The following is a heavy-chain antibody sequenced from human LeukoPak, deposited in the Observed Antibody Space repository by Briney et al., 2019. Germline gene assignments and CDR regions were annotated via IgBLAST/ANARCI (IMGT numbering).Heavy chain of an antibody. Sequence: PGRSLRLSCAASEFTFSSYGMHWVSHAAGKGLEWVAVTWFDGSNKYYADSVKGRFTISRDNSRNTLYLQMNSLRAEDTAVYYCARHLAGSYKGGFDYWGQGTLVTVSS. CDR2: TWFDGSNK. CDR3: ARHLAGSYKGGFDY. CDR1: EFTFSSYG. J-gene: IGHJ4*02. D-gene: IGHD3-10*01. V-gene: IGHV3-33*01.